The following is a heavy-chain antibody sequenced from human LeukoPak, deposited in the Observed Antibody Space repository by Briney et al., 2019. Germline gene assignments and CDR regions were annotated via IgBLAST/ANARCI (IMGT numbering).Heavy chain of an antibody. D-gene: IGHD3-22*01. Sequence: SETLSLTCTVSGGSISSYYWSWIRQPAGKGLEWIVRIYTSVSTNYNPSLKSRVTMSVDTSKNQFSLKLSSVTAADTAVYYCARTRGSYYYDSSTYFDYWGQGTLVTVSS. CDR2: IYTSVST. CDR3: ARTRGSYYYDSSTYFDY. J-gene: IGHJ4*02. V-gene: IGHV4-4*07. CDR1: GGSISSYY.